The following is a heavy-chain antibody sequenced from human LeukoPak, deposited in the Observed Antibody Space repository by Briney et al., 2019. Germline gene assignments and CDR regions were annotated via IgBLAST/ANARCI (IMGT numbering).Heavy chain of an antibody. J-gene: IGHJ4*02. V-gene: IGHV7-4-1*02. CDR3: ARVKVDWEMATAYDY. D-gene: IGHD5-24*01. CDR2: INTNTGNP. CDR1: GYTFTSYA. Sequence: ASVKVSCKASGYTFTSYATNWVRQAPGQGLEWMGWINTNTGNPTYAQGFTGRFVFSLDTSVSTAYLQISSLKAEDTAVYYCARVKVDWEMATAYDYWGQGTLVTVSS.